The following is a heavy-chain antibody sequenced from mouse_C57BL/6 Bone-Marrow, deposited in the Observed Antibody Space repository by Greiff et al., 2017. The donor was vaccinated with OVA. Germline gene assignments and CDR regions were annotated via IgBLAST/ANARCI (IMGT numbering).Heavy chain of an antibody. V-gene: IGHV1-85*01. CDR2: INPRDGST. Sequence: VKLMQSGPELVKPGASVKLSCKASGYTFTSYDMNWVKQRPGQGLEWIGWINPRDGSTIYNEKFKGKATLTVDKSSSTAYMELNSLTSEDSAVYFVARDDGYFGYWGQGTTLTVSS. CDR1: GYTFTSYD. D-gene: IGHD2-3*01. CDR3: ARDDGYFGY. J-gene: IGHJ2*01.